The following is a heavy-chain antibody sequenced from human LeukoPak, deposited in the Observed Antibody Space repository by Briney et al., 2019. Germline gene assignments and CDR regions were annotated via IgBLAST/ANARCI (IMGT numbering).Heavy chain of an antibody. J-gene: IGHJ4*02. Sequence: PGGSLRLSCAASGFTFSSYWMHWVRQAPGKGLVWVSRINSDGSSTNYADSVEGRFTISRDNSKTSLYLQMNSLRTEDTALYYCAKDTRYSSTWYGVTYWGQGTLVTVSS. CDR3: AKDTRYSSTWYGVTY. V-gene: IGHV3-74*01. CDR1: GFTFSSYW. CDR2: INSDGSST. D-gene: IGHD6-13*01.